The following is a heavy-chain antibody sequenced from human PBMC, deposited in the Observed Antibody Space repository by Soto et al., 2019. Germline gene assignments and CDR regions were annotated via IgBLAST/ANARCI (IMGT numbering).Heavy chain of an antibody. CDR1: GFTFSSYG. Sequence: PGESLKISCAASGFTFSSYGMHWVRQAPGKGLEWVAVISYDGGNKYYADSVKGRFTISRDNPKNTLYLQMNSLRTEDTAVYYCAKVLGYCSSSTCSREAYYYYGMDVWGQGTTVTVSS. CDR3: AKVLGYCSSSTCSREAYYYYGMDV. J-gene: IGHJ6*02. V-gene: IGHV3-30*18. CDR2: ISYDGGNK. D-gene: IGHD2-2*01.